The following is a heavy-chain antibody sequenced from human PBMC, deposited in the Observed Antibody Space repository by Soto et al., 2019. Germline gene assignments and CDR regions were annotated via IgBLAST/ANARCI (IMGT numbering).Heavy chain of an antibody. Sequence: ASVKVSCTASGYTFTSYYMHWVRQAPGQGLEWMGIINPSGGSTSYAQKFQGRVTMTRDTSTSTVYMELSSLRSEDTAVYYCAREPGYCSGGSCPGAFDIWGQGTMVTVSS. CDR3: AREPGYCSGGSCPGAFDI. J-gene: IGHJ3*02. D-gene: IGHD2-15*01. V-gene: IGHV1-46*03. CDR1: GYTFTSYY. CDR2: INPSGGST.